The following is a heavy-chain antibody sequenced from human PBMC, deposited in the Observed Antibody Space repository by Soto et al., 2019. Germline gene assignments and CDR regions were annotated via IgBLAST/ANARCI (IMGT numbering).Heavy chain of an antibody. J-gene: IGHJ6*02. CDR2: ISGRGGST. D-gene: IGHD2-15*01. CDR1: GFTFSSYA. V-gene: IGHV3-23*01. Sequence: GRSLRPSSAASGFTFSSYAMSWVRQAPGKGREWVSGISGRGGSTYYVDSVKGRFTISRDNSKNTLYLQMNSLRAEDTAVYYCARTDIVVVVAATVRGYYVMDFWGQGSTVTVSS. CDR3: ARTDIVVVVAATVRGYYVMDF.